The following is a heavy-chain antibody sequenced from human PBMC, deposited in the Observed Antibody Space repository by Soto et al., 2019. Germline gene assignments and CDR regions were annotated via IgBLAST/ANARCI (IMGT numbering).Heavy chain of an antibody. CDR1: GYSITAGGYY. J-gene: IGHJ5*02. CDR2: FYSSGSI. D-gene: IGHD6-19*01. V-gene: IGHV4-31*03. Sequence: SETLSLTCFVSGYSITAGGYYWSWIRHHPGKGLEWIGSFYSSGSIIYNPSLRSRVSISGDTSSNQFSMSLTSVTAADTARYYCERMYTSGSGWFHPWGQGTLVTVSS. CDR3: ERMYTSGSGWFHP.